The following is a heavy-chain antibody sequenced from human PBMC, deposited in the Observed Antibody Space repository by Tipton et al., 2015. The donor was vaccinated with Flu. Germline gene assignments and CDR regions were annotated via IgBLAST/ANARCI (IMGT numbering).Heavy chain of an antibody. CDR1: GVSISSYNW. CDR3: ARNSAGGGFNYGSTGFDP. CDR2: VYHSGTT. Sequence: TLSLTCAVSGVSISSYNWWNWVRQSPGKGLEWIGDVYHSGTTNYNPSLKSRVTMSVDKSENQFSLKLNSVTAADTGVYYCARNSAGGGFNYGSTGFDPWGQGTLVTVSS. V-gene: IGHV4-4*02. J-gene: IGHJ5*02. D-gene: IGHD5-18*01.